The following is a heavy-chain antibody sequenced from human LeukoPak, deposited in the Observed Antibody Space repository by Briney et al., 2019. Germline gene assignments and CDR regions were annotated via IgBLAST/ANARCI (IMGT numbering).Heavy chain of an antibody. CDR1: GYTFSDYG. Sequence: GSLRLSCTASGYTFSDYGMHWVRQAPGKGLEWLSVISYSGVVKFYADSVKGRFTISRDNSKNTLYLQMNSLRAEDTAVYYCAKVSGGSSWPTYWGQGTLVTVSS. V-gene: IGHV3-30*18. CDR3: AKVSGGSSWPTY. J-gene: IGHJ4*02. D-gene: IGHD6-13*01. CDR2: ISYSGVVK.